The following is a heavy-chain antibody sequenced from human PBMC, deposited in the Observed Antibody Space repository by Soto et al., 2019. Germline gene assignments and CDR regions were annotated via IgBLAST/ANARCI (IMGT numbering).Heavy chain of an antibody. V-gene: IGHV1-2*04. Sequence: ASVKVSCKASGYTFTGYYMHWVRQAPGQGLEWMGWINPNSGGTNYAQKFQGWVTMTRDTSISTAYMELSRLRSDDTAVYYCARGGVIRFLRGQRDNWFDPWGQGTLVTVSS. CDR2: INPNSGGT. D-gene: IGHD3-3*01. CDR3: ARGGVIRFLRGQRDNWFDP. CDR1: GYTFTGYY. J-gene: IGHJ5*02.